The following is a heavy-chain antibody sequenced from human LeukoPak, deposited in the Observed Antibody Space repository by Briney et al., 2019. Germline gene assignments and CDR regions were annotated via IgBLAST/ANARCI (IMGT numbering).Heavy chain of an antibody. CDR1: GGSISSYY. D-gene: IGHD3-10*01. Sequence: SETLSLTCTVFGGSISSYYWSWIRKPPGKGLEWIGYIYNSGITNKNPSLKSRVTISGDTSKNQFSLKLSSVTAADTAVYYCARRGYYGSGTYFYSWFDPWGQGTLVTVSS. CDR3: ARRGYYGSGTYFYSWFDP. V-gene: IGHV4-4*09. CDR2: IYNSGIT. J-gene: IGHJ5*02.